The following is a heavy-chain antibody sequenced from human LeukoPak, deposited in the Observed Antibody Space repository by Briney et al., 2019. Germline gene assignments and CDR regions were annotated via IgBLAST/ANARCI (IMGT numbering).Heavy chain of an antibody. V-gene: IGHV4-34*01. J-gene: IGHJ4*02. CDR2: INHSGST. CDR1: GGSFSGYY. Sequence: NPSETLSLTCAVYGGSFSGYYWSWIRQPPGKGLEWIGEINHSGSTNYNPSLKSRVTTSVDTSKNQFSLKLSSVTAADTAVYYCAREVNYYDSSGHFDYWGQGILVTVSS. CDR3: AREVNYYDSSGHFDY. D-gene: IGHD3-22*01.